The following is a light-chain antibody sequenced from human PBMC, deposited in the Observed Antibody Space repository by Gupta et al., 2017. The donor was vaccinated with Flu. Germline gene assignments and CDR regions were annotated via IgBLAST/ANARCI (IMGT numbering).Light chain of an antibody. J-gene: IGKJ4*01. V-gene: IGKV2-28*01. CDR1: QSLLHSDGFNY. CDR3: MKGLQPPGT. CDR2: LIS. Sequence: DIVMTHSPLSLAVTPGEPASISCRSSQSLLHSDGFNYLDGYLQKPGQSPQLLIYLISNRPSGVPDRGSGSGSGTDVALKISSVEAEDVGVYYCMKGLQPPGTFGRGTTVEIK.